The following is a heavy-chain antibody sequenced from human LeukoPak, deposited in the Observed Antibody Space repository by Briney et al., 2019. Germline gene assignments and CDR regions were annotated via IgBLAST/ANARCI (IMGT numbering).Heavy chain of an antibody. D-gene: IGHD3-3*01. CDR2: ISSGGGSM. CDR3: ARHGTRNGWLIGFDP. Sequence: GSLRLSCTASGFIFRSYEFSWVRQAPGKGLEWVSYISSGGGSMYYADSVKGRFSISRDNAKNSLALRMNSLRAEDTAVYYCARHGTRNGWLIGFDPWGQGTLVTVSS. V-gene: IGHV3-48*03. J-gene: IGHJ5*02. CDR1: GFIFRSYE.